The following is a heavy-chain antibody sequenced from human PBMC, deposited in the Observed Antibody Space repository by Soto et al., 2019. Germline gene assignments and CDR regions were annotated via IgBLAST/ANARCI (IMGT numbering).Heavy chain of an antibody. J-gene: IGHJ4*02. Sequence: GGSLRLSCAASGFTFDDYAMHWVRQAPGKGLEWVSGISWNSGSIGYADSVKGRFTISRDNAKNTLYLQMNSLRAEDTAVYYCVMAAGSSFDYWGQGTLVTVSS. V-gene: IGHV3-9*01. CDR3: VMAAGSSFDY. D-gene: IGHD6-13*01. CDR1: GFTFDDYA. CDR2: ISWNSGSI.